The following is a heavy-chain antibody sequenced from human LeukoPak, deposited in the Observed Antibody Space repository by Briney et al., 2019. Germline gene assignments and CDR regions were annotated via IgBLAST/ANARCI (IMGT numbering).Heavy chain of an antibody. J-gene: IGHJ6*02. CDR1: GFTFSTYN. D-gene: IGHD3-22*01. Sequence: GGSLRLSCAASGFTFSTYNMNWARQAPGKGLEWVSSISNSASYIFCADSVKGRFTISRDNAKNSLYLQMNSLRAEDTAVYYCARAFYYDIIGGEGMDVWGQGTTVTVSS. V-gene: IGHV3-21*01. CDR2: ISNSASYI. CDR3: ARAFYYDIIGGEGMDV.